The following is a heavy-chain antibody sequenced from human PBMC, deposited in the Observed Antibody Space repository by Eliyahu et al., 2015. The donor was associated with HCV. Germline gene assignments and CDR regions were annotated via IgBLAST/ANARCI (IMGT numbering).Heavy chain of an antibody. Sequence: EVQLVESGGGLVQPGGSLXLSXXXSGFTFSDHYMDWVRQVPGKGLEWVGRIRNKANSYFTEYAASVTGRFTISRDDSKNTLYLQMKSLKTEDTAVYYCASFYYGSGPWGQGTLVTVSS. CDR1: GFTFSDHY. V-gene: IGHV3-72*01. CDR3: ASFYYGSGP. D-gene: IGHD3-10*01. J-gene: IGHJ5*02. CDR2: IRNKANSYFT.